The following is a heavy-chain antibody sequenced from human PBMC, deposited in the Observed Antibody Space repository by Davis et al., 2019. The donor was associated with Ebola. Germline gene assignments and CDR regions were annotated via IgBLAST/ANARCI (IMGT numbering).Heavy chain of an antibody. J-gene: IGHJ4*02. CDR3: ARETYSGSYFDY. D-gene: IGHD1-26*01. Sequence: GESLKISCAASGFSYSSYAMSWVRQAPGKGLEWVSGIVGGGSSTYYADSVKGRFTISRDNSKNTLYLQMNSLRAEDTAVYYCARETYSGSYFDYWGQGTLVTVSS. CDR2: IVGGGSST. CDR1: GFSYSSYA. V-gene: IGHV3-23*01.